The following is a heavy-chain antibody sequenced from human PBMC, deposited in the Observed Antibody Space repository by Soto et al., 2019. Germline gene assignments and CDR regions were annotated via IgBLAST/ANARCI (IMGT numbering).Heavy chain of an antibody. D-gene: IGHD2-15*01. CDR3: ARDGPLDCSGGSCYSDAFDI. V-gene: IGHV3-30-3*01. Sequence: QVQLVESGGGVVQPGRSLRLSCAASGFTFSSYAMHWVRQAPGKGLEWVAVISYDGSNKYYADSVKGRFTISRDNSKNTLYLQLKSLRAEDTAVYYCARDGPLDCSGGSCYSDAFDIWGQGTMVTVSS. CDR2: ISYDGSNK. CDR1: GFTFSSYA. J-gene: IGHJ3*02.